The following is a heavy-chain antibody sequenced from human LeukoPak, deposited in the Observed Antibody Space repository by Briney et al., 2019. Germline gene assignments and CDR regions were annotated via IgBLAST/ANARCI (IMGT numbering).Heavy chain of an antibody. CDR1: GFNFSDFR. CDR3: VRGDWYFES. V-gene: IGHV3-7*04. CDR2: VNRDGTEK. Sequence: GGSLRLSCVTSGFNFSDFRMTWVRQAPGKGLQWVANVNRDGTEKHFLDSVEGRFTISRDNAKKSLYLQMSSLRPQDTAVYFCVRGDWYFESWGQGTLVTVSS. D-gene: IGHD2-21*01. J-gene: IGHJ4*02.